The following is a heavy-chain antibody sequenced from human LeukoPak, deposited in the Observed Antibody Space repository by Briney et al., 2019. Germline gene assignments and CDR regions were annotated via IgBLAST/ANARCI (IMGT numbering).Heavy chain of an antibody. J-gene: IGHJ4*02. Sequence: HPGGSLRLSCAASGFTVSRNYMSWVRQAPGKGLEWVSVIYSDGRTYYEDSVKGRFTISRDNSKNTLHLQMNSLRAEDTAVYYCARLGGSSGYNWNPFDYWGQGTLVTVSS. D-gene: IGHD1-1*01. CDR3: ARLGGSSGYNWNPFDY. CDR2: IYSDGRT. CDR1: GFTVSRNY. V-gene: IGHV3-53*01.